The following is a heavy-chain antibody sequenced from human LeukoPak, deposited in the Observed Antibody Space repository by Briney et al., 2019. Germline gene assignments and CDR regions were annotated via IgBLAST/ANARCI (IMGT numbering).Heavy chain of an antibody. D-gene: IGHD6-6*01. J-gene: IGHJ4*02. V-gene: IGHV1-69*13. CDR2: IIPIFGTA. Sequence: ASVKVSCKASGGTFSSYAISWVRQAPGQGLEWMGGIIPIFGTANYAQKFQGRVTITADESTSTAYMELSSLRSEDTAVYYCARDLPRIAARVFDYWGQGTLVTVSS. CDR1: GGTFSSYA. CDR3: ARDLPRIAARVFDY.